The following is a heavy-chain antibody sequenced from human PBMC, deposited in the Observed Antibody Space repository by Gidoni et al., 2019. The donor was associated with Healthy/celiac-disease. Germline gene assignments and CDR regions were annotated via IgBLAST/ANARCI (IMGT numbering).Heavy chain of an antibody. V-gene: IGHV4-39*01. J-gene: IGHJ4*02. Sequence: QLQLQESGPGLVKPSETLSLPCTVSGGSISSSSYYWGWIRQPPGKGLEWIGSIYYSGSTYYNPSLKSRVTISVDTSKNQFSLKLSSVTAADTAVYYCARQWVGATHFDYWGQGTLVTVSS. D-gene: IGHD1-26*01. CDR2: IYYSGST. CDR1: GGSISSSSYY. CDR3: ARQWVGATHFDY.